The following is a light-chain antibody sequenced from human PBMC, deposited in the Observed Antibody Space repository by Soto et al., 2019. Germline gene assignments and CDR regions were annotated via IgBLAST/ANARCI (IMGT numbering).Light chain of an antibody. CDR1: QNISSW. J-gene: IGKJ5*01. CDR2: DVS. V-gene: IGKV1-5*01. Sequence: DIQLTQSPAFLSASVGYRFTITCRASQNISSWLAWYQQKPGKAPKLLIYDVSSLESGVPSRFSGSGSGTDFTLTIRRLEPEDFAVYYCQQYGSSPPITFGQGTRREIK. CDR3: QQYGSSPPIT.